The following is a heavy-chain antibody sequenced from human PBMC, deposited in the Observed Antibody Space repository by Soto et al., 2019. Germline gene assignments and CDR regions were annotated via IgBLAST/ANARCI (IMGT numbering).Heavy chain of an antibody. J-gene: IGHJ4*02. CDR3: AIAPYDSGTKPYYFDY. Sequence: QVQLQESGPGLVKPSETLSLTCTVSGGSISSYYWTWIRQPPGTGLEWIWFIYNSGSTNYNPSLKIRVTILMDTSRTQFSLILSSVTAADTAVSYCAIAPYDSGTKPYYFDYWGQGTLVTVSS. D-gene: IGHD3-10*01. CDR2: IYNSGST. CDR1: GGSISSYY. V-gene: IGHV4-59*01.